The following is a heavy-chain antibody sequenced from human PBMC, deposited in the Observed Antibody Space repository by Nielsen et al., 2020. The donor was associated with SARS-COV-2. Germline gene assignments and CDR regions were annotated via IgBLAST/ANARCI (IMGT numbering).Heavy chain of an antibody. J-gene: IGHJ6*02. D-gene: IGHD6-19*01. CDR2: IGVSGGGT. Sequence: GESPKISCAASGFILSNFAMNWVRQAPGKGLEWVSTIGVSGGGTYYADSLKGRFTISRDNSKNTLYLQMNSLGADDTAIYYCTRRVAGGTMDVWGQGTTVTVSS. V-gene: IGHV3-23*01. CDR3: TRRVAGGTMDV. CDR1: GFILSNFA.